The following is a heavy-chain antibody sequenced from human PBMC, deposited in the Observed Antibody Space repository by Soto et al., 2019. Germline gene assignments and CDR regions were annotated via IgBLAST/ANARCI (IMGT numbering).Heavy chain of an antibody. J-gene: IGHJ4*02. Sequence: IRQSPGKGLEWIGQISHTGKTKYNPSLESRVTISVDTSRKQFSLKLTSVTAADTALYYCARDDTTGLFDFWGQGLPVTVSS. CDR3: ARDDTTGLFDF. D-gene: IGHD4-17*01. CDR2: ISHTGKT. V-gene: IGHV4-59*01.